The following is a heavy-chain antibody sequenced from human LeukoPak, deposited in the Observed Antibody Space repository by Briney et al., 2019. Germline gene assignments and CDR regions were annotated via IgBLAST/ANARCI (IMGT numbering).Heavy chain of an antibody. CDR3: ARDNRFGSGSYGLDV. CDR1: GFTFSRSE. D-gene: IGHD3-10*01. V-gene: IGHV3-48*03. CDR2: ISDAVNNT. J-gene: IGHJ6*02. Sequence: PGGSLRLSCVASGFTFSRSEMTWVRQAPGKGLEWVSYISDAVNNTLDADSVKGRFTTSRDNAKKSLYLQMNSLRVEDTAVYFCARDNRFGSGSYGLDVWGHGTTVTVSS.